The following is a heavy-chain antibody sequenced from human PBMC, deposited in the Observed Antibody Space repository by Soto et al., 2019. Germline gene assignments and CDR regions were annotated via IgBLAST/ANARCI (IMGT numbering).Heavy chain of an antibody. CDR1: GFTFSSYA. Sequence: EVQLLESGGGLVQPGGSLRLSCAASGFTFSSYAMSWVRHAPGKGLEWVSGISGSGGSTNYADSVKGRFTIARDNSKNTLYLQMNSLRAEDTAVYYCAKDSGYSYGYDYFDYWGQGTLVTVSS. V-gene: IGHV3-23*01. CDR2: ISGSGGST. CDR3: AKDSGYSYGYDYFDY. D-gene: IGHD5-18*01. J-gene: IGHJ4*02.